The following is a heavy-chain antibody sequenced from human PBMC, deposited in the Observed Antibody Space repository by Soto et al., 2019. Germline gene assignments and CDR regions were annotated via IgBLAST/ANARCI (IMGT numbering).Heavy chain of an antibody. J-gene: IGHJ4*02. CDR1: GGSISSYY. V-gene: IGHV4-59*08. CDR2: IYYSGST. D-gene: IGHD3-16*02. Sequence: QVQLQESGPGLVKPSETLALSCTVSGGSISSYYWSWIRQPPGKGLEWIGYIYYSGSTDYNPSLKSRVTISVDTSKNQFSLKLSSVTAADTAVYYCARHYRLRLGEVSPFESWGQGALVTVSS. CDR3: ARHYRLRLGEVSPFES.